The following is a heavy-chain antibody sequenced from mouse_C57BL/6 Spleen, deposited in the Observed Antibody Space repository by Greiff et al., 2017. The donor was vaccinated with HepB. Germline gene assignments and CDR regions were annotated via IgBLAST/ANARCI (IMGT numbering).Heavy chain of an antibody. CDR3: ARRESNLDYFDY. J-gene: IGHJ2*01. Sequence: EVQLQESGPELVKPGASVKIPCKASGYTFTDYNMDWVKQSHGKSLEWIGDINPNNGGTIYNQKFKGKATLTVDKSSSTAYMELRSLTSEDTAVYYCARRESNLDYFDYWGQGTTLTVSS. CDR1: GYTFTDYN. CDR2: INPNNGGT. D-gene: IGHD2-5*01. V-gene: IGHV1-18*01.